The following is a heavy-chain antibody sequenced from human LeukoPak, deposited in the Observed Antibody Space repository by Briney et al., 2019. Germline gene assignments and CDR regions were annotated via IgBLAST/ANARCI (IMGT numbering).Heavy chain of an antibody. CDR1: GFTFSSYG. D-gene: IGHD3-3*01. CDR3: ARGGSGGTIFGVVTLFYFDY. V-gene: IGHV3-30*02. CDR2: IRYDGSNK. J-gene: IGHJ4*02. Sequence: GGSLRLSCAASGFTFSSYGMHWVRQAPGKGLEWVAFIRYDGSNKYYADSVKGRFTISRDNSKNTLYLQMNSLRAEDTAVYYCARGGSGGTIFGVVTLFYFDYWGQGTLVTVSS.